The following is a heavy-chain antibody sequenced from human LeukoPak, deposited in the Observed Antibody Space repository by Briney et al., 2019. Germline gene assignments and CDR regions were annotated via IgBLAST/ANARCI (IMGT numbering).Heavy chain of an antibody. J-gene: IGHJ4*02. Sequence: GGSLRLSCAASGFTFSSYSMNWVRQAPGKGLEWVSSISSSSSYIYYADSVKGRFIISRDNAKNSLYLQMNSLRAEDTAVYYCAREASNLRFLEWLLSPSDYWGQGTLVTVSS. CDR2: ISSSSSYI. CDR3: AREASNLRFLEWLLSPSDY. D-gene: IGHD3-3*01. V-gene: IGHV3-21*01. CDR1: GFTFSSYS.